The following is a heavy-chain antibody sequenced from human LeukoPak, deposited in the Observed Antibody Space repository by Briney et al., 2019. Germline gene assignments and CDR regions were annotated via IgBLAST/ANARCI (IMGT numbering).Heavy chain of an antibody. D-gene: IGHD3-22*01. CDR2: ISAYNGNT. Sequence: ASVKVTCKASGGTFSSYAISWVRQAPGQGLEWMGWISAYNGNTNYAQKLQGRVTITTDTPTSTAYMELRSLRSDDTAVYYCARDQIAPNWFDPWGQGTLVTVPS. CDR1: GGTFSSYA. V-gene: IGHV1-18*01. J-gene: IGHJ5*02. CDR3: ARDQIAPNWFDP.